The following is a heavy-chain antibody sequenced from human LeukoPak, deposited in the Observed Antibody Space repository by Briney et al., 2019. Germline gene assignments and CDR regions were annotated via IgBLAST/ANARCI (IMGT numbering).Heavy chain of an antibody. D-gene: IGHD1-1*01. CDR2: IGSTSKII. CDR3: ARDRRPTQYLGLGY. J-gene: IGHJ4*02. V-gene: IGHV3-11*04. Sequence: PGGSLRLSCAASGFTFSDYHMNWIRQAPGKGLEWISYIGSTSKIIYYADSVKGRFTISRDNAKNSLVLHMNSLRAEDTAVYYCARDRRPTQYLGLGYWGQGTLVTVSS. CDR1: GFTFSDYH.